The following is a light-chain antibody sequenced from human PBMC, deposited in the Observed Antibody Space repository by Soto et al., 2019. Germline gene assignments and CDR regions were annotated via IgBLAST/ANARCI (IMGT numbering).Light chain of an antibody. V-gene: IGKV1-12*01. J-gene: IGKJ1*01. CDR1: QPITSW. CDR3: QQGYNFPRA. CDR2: PAS. Sequence: DIQMTQSPSSISASVGDRVTITCRASQPITSWLAWYQQVPGQAPYLLIYPASTLQSGVPSRFSGSGSGTDVTLTINSLQPEDFATYYCQQGYNFPRAFGQGTRVDI.